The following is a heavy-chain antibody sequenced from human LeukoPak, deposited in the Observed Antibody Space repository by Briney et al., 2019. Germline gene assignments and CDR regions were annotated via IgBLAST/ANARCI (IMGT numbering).Heavy chain of an antibody. Sequence: GGSLRLSCAASGFTFSSYAMSWVRQAPGKGLEWISSITGSGANTFYADSVKGRVTISRDNSENMLHLQVNNLRAEDTAIYYCAKGISSQKIDWFDPWGQGTLVTVSS. J-gene: IGHJ5*02. CDR2: ITGSGANT. CDR3: AKGISSQKIDWFDP. D-gene: IGHD2-15*01. V-gene: IGHV3-23*01. CDR1: GFTFSSYA.